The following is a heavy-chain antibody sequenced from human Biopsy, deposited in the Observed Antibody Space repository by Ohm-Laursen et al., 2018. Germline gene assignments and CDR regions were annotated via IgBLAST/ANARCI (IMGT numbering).Heavy chain of an antibody. Sequence: SETLSLTCTVSGGSISGSSWSWIRQAPGRGLEWIGYISNSGSTSNNPSLKSRITISVDTSKNQISLKVTSVTAADTAVYYCAKHGSGWTGDDALHIWGQGTMVTVSS. V-gene: IGHV4-59*08. D-gene: IGHD6-19*01. CDR3: AKHGSGWTGDDALHI. CDR2: ISNSGST. CDR1: GGSISGSS. J-gene: IGHJ3*02.